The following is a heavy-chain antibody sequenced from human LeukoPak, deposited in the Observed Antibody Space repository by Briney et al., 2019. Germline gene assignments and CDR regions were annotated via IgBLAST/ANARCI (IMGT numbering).Heavy chain of an antibody. D-gene: IGHD6-13*01. Sequence: SETLSLTCTVSGGSISSYYWSWIRQSPGKGLEWIGYIYYSGNTNYSPSLKSRLTISVDTSKNQFSLKLSSVTAADTAVYYCARTYGSSGLGYFDLWGRGTLVTVSS. J-gene: IGHJ2*01. CDR1: GGSISSYY. CDR3: ARTYGSSGLGYFDL. CDR2: IYYSGNT. V-gene: IGHV4-59*01.